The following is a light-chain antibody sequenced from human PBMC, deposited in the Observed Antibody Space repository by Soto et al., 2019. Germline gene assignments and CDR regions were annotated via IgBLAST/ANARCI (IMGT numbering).Light chain of an antibody. J-gene: IGLJ2*01. V-gene: IGLV2-11*01. Sequence: QSVLTQPRSVSGSPGQSVTFSCTGTSSDVGGYNYVSWYQQHPGKAPKLTIYDVSKRPSGVPDRFSGSKSGNTASLTISGLQAEDEADYYCCSYAGVSVFGGGTKLTVL. CDR2: DVS. CDR1: SSDVGGYNY. CDR3: CSYAGVSV.